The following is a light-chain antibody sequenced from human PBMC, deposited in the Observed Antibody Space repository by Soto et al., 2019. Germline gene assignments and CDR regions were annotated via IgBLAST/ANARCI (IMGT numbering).Light chain of an antibody. Sequence: QSALTQPRSVSGSPGQSVTISCTGTSSDVGGYNYVSWYQQHPGKAPKLMIYDVSKRPSGVSDRFSGSKSGNTASLTISGLQAEDEADYYCCTYAGSYTVVFGGGTKGTVL. J-gene: IGLJ2*01. CDR3: CTYAGSYTVV. CDR1: SSDVGGYNY. CDR2: DVS. V-gene: IGLV2-11*01.